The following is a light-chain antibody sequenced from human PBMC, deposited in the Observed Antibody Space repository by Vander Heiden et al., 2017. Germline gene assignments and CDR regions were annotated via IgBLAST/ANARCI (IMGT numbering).Light chain of an antibody. CDR3: ETWDSNTRV. CDR2: REGSGSY. V-gene: IGLV4-60*03. CDR1: SGHSSYI. J-gene: IGLJ3*02. Sequence: QPVLTQSSSASASLGSSVKLTCTLSSGHSSYIIAWHQQQPGKAPRYLMKREGSGSYNKGSGVPDRFSGSSSGADRYLTISNLQSEDEADYYCETWDSNTRVLGGGTKLTVL.